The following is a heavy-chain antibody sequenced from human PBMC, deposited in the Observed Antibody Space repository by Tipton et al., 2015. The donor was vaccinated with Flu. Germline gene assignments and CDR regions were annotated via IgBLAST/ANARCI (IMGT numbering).Heavy chain of an antibody. J-gene: IGHJ4*02. CDR1: NGTISSYY. V-gene: IGHV4-4*07. CDR3: ARGYSSGHHDY. CDR2: IHSSGGT. D-gene: IGHD6-19*01. Sequence: TLSLTCTVSNGTISSYYWSWIRQPAGKGLEWIGRIHSSGGTNYNPSLKSRVTMSVDTSKNQFSLKLSSVTAADTAVYYCARGYSSGHHDYWGQGTLVTVSS.